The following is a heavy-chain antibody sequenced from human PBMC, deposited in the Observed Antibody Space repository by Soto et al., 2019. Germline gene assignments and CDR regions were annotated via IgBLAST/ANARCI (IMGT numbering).Heavy chain of an antibody. CDR3: ARDFSLLSGGWFDP. CDR2: ISAYNGNT. D-gene: IGHD3-10*01. Sequence: ASVKVSCKASGYTFTSYGISWVRQAPGQGLEGMGWISAYNGNTNYAQKLQGRGTMHTDTSTSTAYMELRSLRSDYMAVCYCARDFSLLSGGWFDPWGQGTLVTVSS. V-gene: IGHV1-18*03. J-gene: IGHJ5*02. CDR1: GYTFTSYG.